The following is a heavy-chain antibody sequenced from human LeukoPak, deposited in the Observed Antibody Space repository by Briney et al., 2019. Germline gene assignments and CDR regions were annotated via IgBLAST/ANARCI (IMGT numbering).Heavy chain of an antibody. CDR3: AKSIAAAGTYYYMDV. D-gene: IGHD6-13*01. Sequence: GGSLRLSCAASGFTFSSFGMSWVRQAPGKGLEWVSGINWNGGSTGYADSVKGRFTISRDNAKNSLYLQMNSLRAEDTALYYCAKSIAAAGTYYYMDVWGKGTTVTVSS. CDR1: GFTFSSFG. V-gene: IGHV3-20*04. J-gene: IGHJ6*03. CDR2: INWNGGST.